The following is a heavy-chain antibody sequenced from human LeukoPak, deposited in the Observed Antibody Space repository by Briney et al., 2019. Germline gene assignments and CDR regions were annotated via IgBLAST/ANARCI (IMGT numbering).Heavy chain of an antibody. CDR3: TLRGGTTVTTPFNYYYYDMDV. CDR2: IKSKTDGGTT. D-gene: IGHD4-17*01. V-gene: IGHV3-15*01. Sequence: PGGSLRLSCAASGFTFSNAWMSWVRQAPGKGLEWVGRIKSKTDGGTTDYAAPVKGRFTISRDDTKNTLYLQMNSLKTEDTAVYYCTLRGGTTVTTPFNYYYYDMDVWGKGTTVTVSS. J-gene: IGHJ6*03. CDR1: GFTFSNAW.